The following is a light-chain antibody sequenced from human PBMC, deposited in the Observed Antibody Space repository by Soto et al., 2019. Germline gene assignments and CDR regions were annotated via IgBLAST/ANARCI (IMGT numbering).Light chain of an antibody. J-gene: IGKJ1*01. CDR3: QQYNNWPRT. V-gene: IGKV3-15*01. Sequence: EIVMTQSPATLSVSSGERAALSCRASQNVNFNLAWYQQKPGQAPRLLIYGASSRATGVPARFSGSGSGTEFTLSISSLQSEDFAVCYCQQYNNWPRTFGQGTKVEIK. CDR1: QNVNFN. CDR2: GAS.